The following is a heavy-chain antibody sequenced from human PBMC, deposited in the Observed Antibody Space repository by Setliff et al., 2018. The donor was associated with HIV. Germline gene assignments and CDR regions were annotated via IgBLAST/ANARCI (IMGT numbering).Heavy chain of an antibody. D-gene: IGHD3-10*01. J-gene: IGHJ6*03. CDR1: GASIGSSHYY. CDR2: IYYNGSP. Sequence: PSETLSLTCSVSGASIGSSHYYWGWIRQPPGKGLEWVASIYYNGSPFYNPSLKSRLTISVDTSKNQFSLKLSSVTAADTAVYYCARGPSINTIRARGYYMDVWAKGTTVTVSS. V-gene: IGHV4-39*01. CDR3: ARGPSINTIRARGYYMDV.